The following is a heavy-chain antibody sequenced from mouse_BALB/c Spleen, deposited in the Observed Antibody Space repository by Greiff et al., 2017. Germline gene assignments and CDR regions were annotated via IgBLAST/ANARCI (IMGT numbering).Heavy chain of an antibody. CDR1: GFAFSSYD. D-gene: IGHD4-1*01. V-gene: IGHV5-12-1*01. CDR3: ARHANWGGVYAMDY. CDR2: ISSGGGST. Sequence: DVMLVESGGGLVKPGGSLKLSCAASGFAFSSYDMSWVRQTPEKRLEWVAYISSGGGSTYYPDTVKGRFTISRDNAKNTLYLQMSSLKSEDTAMYYCARHANWGGVYAMDYWGQGTSVTVSS. J-gene: IGHJ4*01.